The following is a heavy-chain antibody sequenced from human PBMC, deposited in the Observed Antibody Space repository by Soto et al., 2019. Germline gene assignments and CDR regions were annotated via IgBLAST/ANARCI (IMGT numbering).Heavy chain of an antibody. CDR1: GHSLTELV. Sequence: QVHLVQSGAEVKKPGASVKVSCKVSGHSLTELVIHWVRQAPGKGPEWMGGFDPEYNKIIYAQKFQGRVTMTEDTSTDTAYMELSSLRSEDTAVYYCATDLATVITKGDYWGQGTLVTVSS. J-gene: IGHJ4*02. V-gene: IGHV1-24*01. CDR2: FDPEYNKI. D-gene: IGHD4-4*01. CDR3: ATDLATVITKGDY.